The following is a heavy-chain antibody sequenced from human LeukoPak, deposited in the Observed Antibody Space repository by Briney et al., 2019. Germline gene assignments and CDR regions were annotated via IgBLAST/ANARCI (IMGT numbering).Heavy chain of an antibody. CDR1: GFTFSSYA. Sequence: GGSLRLSCAASGFTFSSYAMSWVRQTPRTGLEWVSGIGNNGGNTYYADSVKGRFTISRDNSKNTLFLQMNSLRAEDTAVYYCAKIPVSYSSGWSNFDYWGQGTLVTVSS. CDR2: IGNNGGNT. J-gene: IGHJ4*02. CDR3: AKIPVSYSSGWSNFDY. V-gene: IGHV3-23*01. D-gene: IGHD6-19*01.